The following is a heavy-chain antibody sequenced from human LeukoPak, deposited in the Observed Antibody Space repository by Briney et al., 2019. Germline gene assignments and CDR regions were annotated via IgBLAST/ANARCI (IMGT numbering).Heavy chain of an antibody. Sequence: GGSLRLSCAASGFTFSSYSMNWVRQAPGKGLEWVAFIRYDGSNKYYADSVKGRFTISRDNSKNALYLQMNSLRAEDTAVYYCAKLLGYCSSTSCYTTDYWGQGTLVTVSS. J-gene: IGHJ4*02. CDR3: AKLLGYCSSTSCYTTDY. V-gene: IGHV3-30*02. D-gene: IGHD2-2*02. CDR2: IRYDGSNK. CDR1: GFTFSSYS.